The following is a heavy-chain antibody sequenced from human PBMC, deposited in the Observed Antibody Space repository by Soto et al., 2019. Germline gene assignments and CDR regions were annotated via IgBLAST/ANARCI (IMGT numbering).Heavy chain of an antibody. D-gene: IGHD3-22*01. CDR3: ASQSDYYDSSGYSRHAFDI. CDR2: IDPSDSYT. J-gene: IGHJ3*02. CDR1: GYSFTSYW. Sequence: PGESLKISCKGSGYSFTSYWIGWVRQMPGKGLEWMGRIDPSDSYTNYSPSFQGHVTISADKSISTAYLQWSSLKASDTAMYYCASQSDYYDSSGYSRHAFDIWGQGTMVTVSS. V-gene: IGHV5-10-1*01.